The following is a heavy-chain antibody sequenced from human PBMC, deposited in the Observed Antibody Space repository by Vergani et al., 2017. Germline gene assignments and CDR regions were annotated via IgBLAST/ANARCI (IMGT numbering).Heavy chain of an antibody. CDR3: ARGPQTPRRYYYGSGSYYNLPGGYYFDY. J-gene: IGHJ4*02. CDR1: GGSFSGSY. V-gene: IGHV4-34*01. CDR2: INHSGST. D-gene: IGHD3-10*01. Sequence: QVQLQQWGAGLLKPSETLSLTCAVYGGSFSGSYWSWIRQPPGRGLEWIGEINHSGSTNYNPSLKSRVTISVDTSKNQFSLKLSSVTAADTAVYYCARGPQTPRRYYYGSGSYYNLPGGYYFDYWGQGTLVTVSS.